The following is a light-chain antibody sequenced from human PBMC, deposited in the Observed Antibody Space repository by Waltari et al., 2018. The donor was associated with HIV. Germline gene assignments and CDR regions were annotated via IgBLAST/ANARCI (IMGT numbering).Light chain of an antibody. CDR1: SSDVGGYNY. J-gene: IGLJ2*01. CDR3: SSVEV. CDR2: DVS. V-gene: IGLV2-14*01. Sequence: QSALTQPASVSGSPGQSITISCTGTSSDVGGYNYVSWYQQHPGKAPKLRIYDVSKRPSGVSNRFSGSKSGNTASLTISGLQAEDEADYYCSSVEVFGGGTKLTVL.